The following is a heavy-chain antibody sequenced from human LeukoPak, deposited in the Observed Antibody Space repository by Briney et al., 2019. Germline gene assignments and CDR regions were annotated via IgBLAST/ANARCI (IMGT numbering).Heavy chain of an antibody. V-gene: IGHV1-2*02. CDR3: AGGRVYCTNGVCYICAFDI. CDR2: INPNSGGT. CDR1: GYTFTGYY. J-gene: IGHJ3*02. Sequence: ASVKVSCKASGYTFTGYYMHWVRQAPGQGLEWMGWINPNSGGTNYAQKFQGRVTMTRDTSISTAYMELSRLRSDDTAVYYCAGGRVYCTNGVCYICAFDIWGQGTMVTVSS. D-gene: IGHD2-8*01.